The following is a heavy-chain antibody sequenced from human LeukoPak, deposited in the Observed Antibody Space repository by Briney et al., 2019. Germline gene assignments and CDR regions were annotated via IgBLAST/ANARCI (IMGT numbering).Heavy chain of an antibody. CDR2: ISGSGDST. Sequence: ETGGSLRLSCAASGFTFSRYAMNSVRQAPGKGLEWVSTISGSGDSTYYADSVKGRFTISRDNSKNTLYLQMNSLRAEDTAVYYCARDRGYSCGYWGQGTLVTVSS. D-gene: IGHD5-18*01. J-gene: IGHJ4*02. CDR3: ARDRGYSCGY. CDR1: GFTFSRYA. V-gene: IGHV3-23*01.